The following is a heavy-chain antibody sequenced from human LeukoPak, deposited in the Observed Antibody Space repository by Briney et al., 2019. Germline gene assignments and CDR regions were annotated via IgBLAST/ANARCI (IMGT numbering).Heavy chain of an antibody. CDR2: IYYSGST. CDR3: ARYGDYVFDL. V-gene: IGHV4-59*01. D-gene: IGHD4-17*01. J-gene: IGHJ4*02. Sequence: PSETLSLTCTVSGGSISSYYWSWFRQPPGKGLEWIGYIYYSGSTIYNPSLKSRVTISVDTSKNQFSLKLSSVTAADTAVYYCARYGDYVFDLWGQGTLVTVSS. CDR1: GGSISSYY.